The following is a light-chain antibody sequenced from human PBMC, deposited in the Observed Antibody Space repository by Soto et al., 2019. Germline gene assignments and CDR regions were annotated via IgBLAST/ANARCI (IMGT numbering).Light chain of an antibody. V-gene: IGLV1-47*01. CDR1: SSNIGSNY. J-gene: IGLJ3*02. CDR3: AAWDDSLSGLHWV. CDR2: RNN. Sequence: QSVLTQPPSASGTPGQRVTISCSGSSSNIGSNYVYWYQQLPGTAPKLLIYRNNQRPSGVPDRFSGSKSGTSASLAISGLRSEDEADYYCAAWDDSLSGLHWVFGGGTKLTV.